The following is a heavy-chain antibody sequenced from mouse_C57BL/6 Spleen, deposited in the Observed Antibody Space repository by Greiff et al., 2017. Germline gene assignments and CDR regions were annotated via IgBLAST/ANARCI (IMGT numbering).Heavy chain of an antibody. CDR1: GFTFTDYY. CDR3: ARYKEDWYFDV. V-gene: IGHV7-3*01. CDR2: IRNKANGYTT. J-gene: IGHJ1*03. Sequence: EVQVVESGGGLVQPGGSLSLSCAASGFTFTDYYMSWVRQPPGTALEWLGFIRNKANGYTTEYSASVKGRFTISRDNSQSILYLQMKALRAEDSATYYCARYKEDWYFDVWGTGTTVTVSS.